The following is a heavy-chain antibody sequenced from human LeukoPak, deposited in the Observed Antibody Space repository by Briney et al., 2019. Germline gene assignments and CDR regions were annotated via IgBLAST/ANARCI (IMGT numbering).Heavy chain of an antibody. CDR3: ARDQDGYNPDY. CDR1: GFTFSSYS. CDR2: ISSSSSYI. Sequence: GGPLRLSCAASGFTFSSYSMNWVRQAPGKGLEWVSSISSSSSYIYYADSVKGRFTISRDNAKNSLYLQMNSLRAEDTAVYYCARDQDGYNPDYWGQGTLVTVSS. D-gene: IGHD5-24*01. V-gene: IGHV3-21*01. J-gene: IGHJ4*02.